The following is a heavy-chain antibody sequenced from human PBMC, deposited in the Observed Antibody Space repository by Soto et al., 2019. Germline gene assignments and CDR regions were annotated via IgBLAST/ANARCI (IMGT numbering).Heavy chain of an antibody. Sequence: SETLSLTCTVSGGSISSSSYYWGWIRQPPGKGLEWIGSIYYSGSTYYNPSLKSRVTISVDTSKNQFSLKLSSVTAADTAVYYCARQGGGLRFPQWFDPWGQGTLVTVSS. CDR2: IYYSGST. CDR1: GGSISSSSYY. CDR3: ARQGGGLRFPQWFDP. V-gene: IGHV4-39*01. D-gene: IGHD3-3*01. J-gene: IGHJ5*02.